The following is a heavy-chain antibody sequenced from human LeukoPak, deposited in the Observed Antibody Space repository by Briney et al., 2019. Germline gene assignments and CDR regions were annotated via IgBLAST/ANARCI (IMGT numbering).Heavy chain of an antibody. V-gene: IGHV3-11*05. D-gene: IGHD3-10*01. CDR1: GFTFSDYY. Sequence: PGWSLSLSCAASGFTFSDYYMSWIRQAPGKGLERASYISCGSRYTNYADSVKGRFTISRDNAKNSLYLQMNSLRAEDTAVYYCAREYGSGSCFDFWGQGTLVTVSS. J-gene: IGHJ4*02. CDR2: ISCGSRYT. CDR3: AREYGSGSCFDF.